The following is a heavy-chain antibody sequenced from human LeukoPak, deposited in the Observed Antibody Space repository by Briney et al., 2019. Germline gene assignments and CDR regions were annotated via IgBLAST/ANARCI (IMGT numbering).Heavy chain of an antibody. Sequence: TGGSLRLSCAASGFTFSSYWMHWVRQAPGKGLEWIGSIYYSGSTYYNPSLKSRVTISVDTSKNQFSLKLSSVTAADTAVYYCARHSGRTGGYFDYWGQGTLVTVSS. CDR2: IYYSGST. J-gene: IGHJ4*02. CDR1: GFTFSSYW. CDR3: ARHSGRTGGYFDY. D-gene: IGHD1-26*01. V-gene: IGHV4-39*01.